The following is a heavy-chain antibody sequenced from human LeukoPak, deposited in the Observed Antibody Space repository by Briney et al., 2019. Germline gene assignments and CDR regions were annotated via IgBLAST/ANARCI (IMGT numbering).Heavy chain of an antibody. CDR3: ARSKTTVTTLDY. CDR1: GFTFSNYI. J-gene: IGHJ4*02. D-gene: IGHD4-17*01. Sequence: GGSLRLSCAASGFTFSNYIMDWVRQAPGKGLEWVSSIEKTGSYVYHVDSVRGRFTISRDNAKNSLNLQMNSLRADDTAFFYCARSKTTVTTLDYWGRGTLVTVSS. V-gene: IGHV3-21*01. CDR2: IEKTGSYV.